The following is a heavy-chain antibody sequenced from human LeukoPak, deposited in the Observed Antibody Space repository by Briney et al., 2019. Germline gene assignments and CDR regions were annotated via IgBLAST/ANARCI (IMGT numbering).Heavy chain of an antibody. D-gene: IGHD5-24*01. CDR3: ARDVAREFDY. CDR2: INPSDGST. V-gene: IGHV1-46*01. CDR1: GYTFTSHY. J-gene: IGHJ4*02. Sequence: ASVKVSCKASGYTFTSHYIHWVRQAPGQGLEWMGVINPSDGSTNYAQKFQGRVTMTRDTSTRTIYMQLSSLRSEDTAVYYCARDVAREFDYWGQGALVTVSS.